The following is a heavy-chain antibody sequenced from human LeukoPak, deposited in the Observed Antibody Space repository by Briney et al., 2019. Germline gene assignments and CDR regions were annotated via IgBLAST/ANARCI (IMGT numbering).Heavy chain of an antibody. D-gene: IGHD6-19*01. CDR1: GFTFSSYG. J-gene: IGHJ4*02. V-gene: IGHV3-30*18. CDR3: AKGSGWYLGPGGDY. CDR2: ISYDGSNK. Sequence: GGSLRLSCAASGFTFSSYGMHWVRQAPGKGLEWVAVISYDGSNKYYADSVKGRFTISRDNSKNTLYLQMNSLRAEDTAVYYCAKGSGWYLGPGGDYWGQGTLVTVSS.